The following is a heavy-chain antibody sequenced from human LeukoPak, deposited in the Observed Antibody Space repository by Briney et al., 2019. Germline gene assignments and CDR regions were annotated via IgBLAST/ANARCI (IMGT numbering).Heavy chain of an antibody. CDR3: AKGDIAAAGTGDY. D-gene: IGHD6-13*01. Sequence: GGSLRLSCAASGFTFETYWMHWVRQAPGKGLEWVSCINGYGSITNYADSVKGRFTISRDNAKNTLYLQMNSLRVEDTAVYYCAKGDIAAAGTGDYWGQGTLVTVSS. V-gene: IGHV3-74*01. CDR1: GFTFETYW. CDR2: INGYGSIT. J-gene: IGHJ4*02.